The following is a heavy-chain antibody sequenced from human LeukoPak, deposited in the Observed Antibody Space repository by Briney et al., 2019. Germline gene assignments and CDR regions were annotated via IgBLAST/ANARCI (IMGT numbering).Heavy chain of an antibody. V-gene: IGHV1-3*01. J-gene: IGHJ4*02. CDR2: INAGNGNT. CDR3: ARGLAVAGTGSNRYFDY. CDR1: GYTFTSYA. Sequence: ASVKVSCKASGYTFTSYAMHWVRQAPGQRLEWMGWINAGNGNTKYSQKFQGRVTMTRDTSTSTVYMELSSLRSEDTAVYYCARGLAVAGTGSNRYFDYWGQGTLVTVSS. D-gene: IGHD6-19*01.